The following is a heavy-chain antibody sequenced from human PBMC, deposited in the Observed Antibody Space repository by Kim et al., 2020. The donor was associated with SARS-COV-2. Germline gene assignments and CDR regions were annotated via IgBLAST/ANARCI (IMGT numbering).Heavy chain of an antibody. CDR3: ARDGMDESSGYYYDWFDP. CDR1: GGSISSYY. V-gene: IGHV4-59*01. Sequence: SETLSLTCTVSGGSISSYYWSWIRQPPGKGLEWIGYIYYSGSTNYNPSLKSRVTISVDTSKNQFSLKLSSVTAADTAVYYCARDGMDESSGYYYDWFDPWGQGTLVTVSS. D-gene: IGHD3-22*01. J-gene: IGHJ5*02. CDR2: IYYSGST.